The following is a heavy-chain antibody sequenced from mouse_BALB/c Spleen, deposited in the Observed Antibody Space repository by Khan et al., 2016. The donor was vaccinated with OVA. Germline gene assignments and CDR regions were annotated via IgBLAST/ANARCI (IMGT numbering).Heavy chain of an antibody. CDR3: ARKNGSDFDY. V-gene: IGHV1-20*02. CDR1: GYSFTGYF. D-gene: IGHD1-1*01. J-gene: IGHJ2*01. CDR2: INPHIGET. Sequence: EVQLQQSGPELVKPGASVKISCKASGYSFTGYFMNWVMQSHGKSLEWIGRINPHIGETLYTQKFKGKATLTVDESSRTAHMELRSLASEDSAVYYCARKNGSDFDYWGQGTTLTVSS.